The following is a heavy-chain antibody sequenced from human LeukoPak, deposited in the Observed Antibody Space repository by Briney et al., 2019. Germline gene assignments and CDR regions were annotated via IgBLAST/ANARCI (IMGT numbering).Heavy chain of an antibody. CDR1: GGSIRSSSYY. D-gene: IGHD6-13*01. CDR3: ARDSGSWTGGYGMDV. J-gene: IGHJ6*02. Sequence: SETLSLTCTVSGGSIRSSSYYWGWIRQPPGKGLEWIGSIHYSGSTYYNPSLKSRVTISVDTSKNQFSLKLSSVTAADTAVYYCARDSGSWTGGYGMDVWGQGTTVTVSS. CDR2: IHYSGST. V-gene: IGHV4-39*07.